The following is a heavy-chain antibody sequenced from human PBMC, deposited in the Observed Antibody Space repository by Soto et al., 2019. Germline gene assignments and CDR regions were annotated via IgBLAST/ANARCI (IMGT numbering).Heavy chain of an antibody. CDR2: IVREGSEK. Sequence: QVQLVESGGGVVQPGRSLRLSCAASGFAFSSHGMHWVRQAPGKGLEWVAVIVREGSEKHYADSVKGRFTISRDNSKNTLYLEMNSLRAEDTAVYYRARDDDYDDNGLDSWGQGTLVTVSS. V-gene: IGHV3-33*01. J-gene: IGHJ5*01. CDR3: ARDDDYDDNGLDS. D-gene: IGHD4-17*01. CDR1: GFAFSSHG.